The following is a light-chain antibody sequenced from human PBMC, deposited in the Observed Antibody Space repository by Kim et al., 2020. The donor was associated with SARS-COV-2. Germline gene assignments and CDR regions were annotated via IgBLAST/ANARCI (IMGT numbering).Light chain of an antibody. J-gene: IGKJ5*01. V-gene: IGKV3D-15*01. CDR3: QQYNDWPPIT. Sequence: SPGERATLSCRASQSINSNLAWYQQKPGQAPRLLIYGASMRATGVPARFSGSGSGTDFTFTISSLQSEDSALYYCQQYNDWPPITFGQGTRLEIK. CDR2: GAS. CDR1: QSINSN.